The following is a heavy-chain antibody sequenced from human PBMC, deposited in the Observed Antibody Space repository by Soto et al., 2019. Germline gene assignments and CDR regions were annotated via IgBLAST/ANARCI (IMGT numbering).Heavy chain of an antibody. D-gene: IGHD4-17*01. Sequence: ASVKVSCKAHGYTFSNFGISWVRQAPGQGLEWMSWISVHKGHTAYGQKFQGRVTMTTDTSTNTAYMGLRSLRSDDTAVYYCARDPDGDYDFDYWGQGTLVTVSS. J-gene: IGHJ4*02. CDR1: GYTFSNFG. CDR2: ISVHKGHT. V-gene: IGHV1-18*01. CDR3: ARDPDGDYDFDY.